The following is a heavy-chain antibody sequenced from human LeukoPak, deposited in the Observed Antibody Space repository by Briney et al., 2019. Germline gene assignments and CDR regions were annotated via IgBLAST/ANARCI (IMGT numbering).Heavy chain of an antibody. CDR1: GFTFSSYS. D-gene: IGHD3-3*01. Sequence: GGSLRPSCAASGFTFSSYSMNWVRQAPGKGLEWVSYISSSSSTIYYADSVKGRFTISRDNAKNSLYLQMNSLRDEDTAVYYCARDHTLFDFWSDGGYFDYWGQGTLVTVSS. CDR2: ISSSSSTI. V-gene: IGHV3-48*02. J-gene: IGHJ4*02. CDR3: ARDHTLFDFWSDGGYFDY.